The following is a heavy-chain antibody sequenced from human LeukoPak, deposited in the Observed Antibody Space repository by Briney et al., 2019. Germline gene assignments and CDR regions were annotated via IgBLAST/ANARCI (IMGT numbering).Heavy chain of an antibody. CDR3: ARDFEYSSSTGVY. CDR2: IWYDGRTK. Sequence: PGGSLRLSCAASAFTFSSFGMHWVRQTPGKGLEWVAVIWYDGRTKYYADSVKGRFTISRDNSKNTLYLQMNSLRAEDTAVYYCARDFEYSSSTGVYWGQGTLVTVSS. V-gene: IGHV3-33*01. CDR1: AFTFSSFG. J-gene: IGHJ4*02. D-gene: IGHD5-12*01.